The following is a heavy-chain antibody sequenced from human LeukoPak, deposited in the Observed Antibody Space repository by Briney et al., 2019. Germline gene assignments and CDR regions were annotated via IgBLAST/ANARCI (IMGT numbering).Heavy chain of an antibody. CDR2: LRSSSSPI. J-gene: IGHJ4*02. CDR1: GFTFSSYS. V-gene: IGHV3-48*01. Sequence: GGSLRLSCVASGFTFSSYSMNWVRQAPGKGLEWVSYLRSSSSPIYYADSVRGRFTISRDNAENSLYLQMNSLRAEDTAVYYCTRDPEALDYWGQGTLVIVSS. CDR3: TRDPEALDY.